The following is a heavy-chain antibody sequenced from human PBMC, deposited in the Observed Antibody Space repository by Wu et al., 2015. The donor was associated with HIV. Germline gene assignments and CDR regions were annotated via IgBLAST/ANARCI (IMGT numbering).Heavy chain of an antibody. D-gene: IGHD2-2*01. CDR3: ARGPANPGYCSSTSCYAFDI. V-gene: IGHV4-34*01. Sequence: QVQLQQWGAGLLKPSETLSLTCAVYVGPSVVTTGAGSASPHGKGLEWIGEINHSGSTNYNASLKSRVTISVDTSKNQFSLKLSSVSAADTAMYYCARGPANPGYCSSTSCYAFDIWGQGTMVTVSS. J-gene: IGHJ3*02. CDR1: VGPSVVTT. CDR2: INHSGST.